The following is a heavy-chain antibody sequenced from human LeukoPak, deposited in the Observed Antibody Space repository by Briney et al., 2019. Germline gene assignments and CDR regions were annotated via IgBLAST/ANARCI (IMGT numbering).Heavy chain of an antibody. CDR2: INPNSGGT. J-gene: IGHJ4*02. CDR3: ARVLPYCSGGSCYLGY. D-gene: IGHD2-15*01. V-gene: IGHV1-2*02. Sequence: GASVKVSCKASGYTFTGYYMHWVRQAPGQGLEWMGWINPNSGGTNYAQKFPGRVIMTRDTSISTAYMELSRLRSDDTAVYYCARVLPYCSGGSCYLGYWGQGTLVTVSS. CDR1: GYTFTGYY.